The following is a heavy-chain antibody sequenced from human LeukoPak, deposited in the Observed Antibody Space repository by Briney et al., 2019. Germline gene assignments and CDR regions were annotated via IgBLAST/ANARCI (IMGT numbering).Heavy chain of an antibody. J-gene: IGHJ1*01. Sequence: GGSLRLSCAASGFTFSSYWMHWVRQVPGKGLVWVSGINTDGSTTSYADSVKGRFTISRDNAKNTLYLQMNSLRAEDTAVYYCYGANADDWGQGTLVTVSS. D-gene: IGHD4-23*01. CDR2: INTDGSTT. V-gene: IGHV3-74*01. CDR3: YGANADD. CDR1: GFTFSSYW.